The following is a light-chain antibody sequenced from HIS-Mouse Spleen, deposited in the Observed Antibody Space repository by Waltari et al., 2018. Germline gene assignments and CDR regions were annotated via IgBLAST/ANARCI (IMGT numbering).Light chain of an antibody. Sequence: QSALTQPASVSGPPGQSITISCTGTNRAVGGSHYVPWYQQHPGKAPKLMIYDVSNRPSGVSNRFSGSKSGNTASLTISGLQAEDEADYYCSSYTSSSTEVFGGGTKLTVL. CDR1: NRAVGGSHY. V-gene: IGLV2-14*03. CDR3: SSYTSSSTEV. CDR2: DVS. J-gene: IGLJ2*01.